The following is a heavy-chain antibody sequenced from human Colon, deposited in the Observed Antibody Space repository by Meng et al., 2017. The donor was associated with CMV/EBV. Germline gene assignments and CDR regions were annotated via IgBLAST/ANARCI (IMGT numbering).Heavy chain of an antibody. Sequence: GESLKISCTASGFTFSTCGMHWVRQAPGKGLEWVAVIWYDGGNKHYLESVKGRFTISRDNSRNTLYLQMNSLRAEDTAVYYCAKGDCSRARSYLHGLDVWGQGTAVTVSS. J-gene: IGHJ6*02. D-gene: IGHD2-2*01. CDR2: IWYDGGNK. CDR1: GFTFSTCG. CDR3: AKGDCSRARSYLHGLDV. V-gene: IGHV3-33*06.